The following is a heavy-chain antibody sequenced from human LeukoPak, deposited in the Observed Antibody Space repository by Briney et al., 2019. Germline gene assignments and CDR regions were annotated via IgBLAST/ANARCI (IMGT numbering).Heavy chain of an antibody. Sequence: GGSLRLSCAASGFTFSAYAMHWVRQAPGKGLEYVSSITSDGGITYYTNSVKGRFTISRDNSRNTLYLQMGSLRAEDMAVYYCARDLTGTGDYWGQGTPVTVSS. J-gene: IGHJ4*02. CDR1: GFTFSAYA. V-gene: IGHV3-64*01. D-gene: IGHD1-20*01. CDR3: ARDLTGTGDY. CDR2: ITSDGGIT.